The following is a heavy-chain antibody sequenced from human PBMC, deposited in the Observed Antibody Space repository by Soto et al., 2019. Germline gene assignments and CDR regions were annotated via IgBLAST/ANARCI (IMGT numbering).Heavy chain of an antibody. CDR2: INAGDGNT. D-gene: IGHD6-6*01. J-gene: IGHJ6*02. Sequence: ASVKVSCKASGYTFSSYAMHWVRQAPGQRLEWLGWINAGDGNTKYSQNFQGRVTITADESTSTAYMELSSLRSEDTAVYYCAYSSSAEGFLYYYYGMDVWGQGTTVTVSS. CDR3: AYSSSAEGFLYYYYGMDV. V-gene: IGHV1-3*01. CDR1: GYTFSSYA.